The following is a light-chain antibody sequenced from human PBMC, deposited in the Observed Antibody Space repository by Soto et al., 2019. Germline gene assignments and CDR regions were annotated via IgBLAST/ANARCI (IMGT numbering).Light chain of an antibody. CDR2: DVS. Sequence: QSALTQPASVSVSPGQSITISCTGTSSDVGGYNYVSWYQQHPGKAPKLMIYDVSNRPSGVSNRFSGSKSGNTASLTISGLQAEDEADYYCSSYTDNDTYVFGGGTKVTVL. CDR1: SSDVGGYNY. J-gene: IGLJ1*01. CDR3: SSYTDNDTYV. V-gene: IGLV2-14*01.